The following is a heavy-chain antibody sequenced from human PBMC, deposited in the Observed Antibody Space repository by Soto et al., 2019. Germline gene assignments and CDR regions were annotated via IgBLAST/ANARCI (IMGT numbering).Heavy chain of an antibody. CDR1: GDSVSSNSAA. Sequence: PSQTLSLTCAISGDSVSSNSAAWNWIRQSPARGLEWLGRTYYRSKWYNDYAVSVKSRITINPDTSKNQFSLQLNSVTPEDTAVYYCARGGSIAVAGTFDYWGQGTLVTVSS. V-gene: IGHV6-1*01. CDR3: ARGGSIAVAGTFDY. D-gene: IGHD6-19*01. CDR2: TYYRSKWYN. J-gene: IGHJ4*02.